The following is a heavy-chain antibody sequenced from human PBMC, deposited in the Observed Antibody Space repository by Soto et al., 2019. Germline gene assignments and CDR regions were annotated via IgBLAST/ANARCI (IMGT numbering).Heavy chain of an antibody. CDR3: AKDRMTVVARYFDN. V-gene: IGHV3-23*01. Sequence: EVQLLESGGGLVQPGGSLRLSCAASGFTFSNHAMNWVRQAPGKGLEGGSAIRATGVTTYYADPVKGRFTSSRYNSKNTLYLTMXSLRAGDPAVYYCAKDRMTVVARYFDNWGQGTLVTVSS. D-gene: IGHD3-22*01. CDR1: GFTFSNHA. J-gene: IGHJ4*02. CDR2: IRATGVTT.